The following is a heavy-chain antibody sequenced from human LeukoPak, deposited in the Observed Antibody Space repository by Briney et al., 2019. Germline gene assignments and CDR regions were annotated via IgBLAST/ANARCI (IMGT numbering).Heavy chain of an antibody. CDR2: VNHSGST. J-gene: IGHJ6*03. V-gene: IGHV4-34*01. CDR1: GASFSDYY. Sequence: SETLSLTCAVYGASFSDYYWSWIRQPPGKGLEWIGEVNHSGSTTYNPSLKSRVTISVDTSKNQFSLKVSSVTAADTAVYYCARTRVVPAAYYYYYMDVSGKGTTVTVSS. D-gene: IGHD2-2*01. CDR3: ARTRVVPAAYYYYYMDV.